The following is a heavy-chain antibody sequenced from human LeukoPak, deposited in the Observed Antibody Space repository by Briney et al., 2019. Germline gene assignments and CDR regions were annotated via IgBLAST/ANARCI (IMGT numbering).Heavy chain of an antibody. Sequence: SGTLSLTCTVSGDSISSYYWSWIRQPAGKGLEWIGYIYYSGSTNYNPSLKSRVTISVDTSKNQFSLKLSSVTAADTAVYYCARELLWFGEPMGAFDIWGQGTMVTVSS. CDR2: IYYSGST. CDR3: ARELLWFGEPMGAFDI. CDR1: GDSISSYY. D-gene: IGHD3-10*01. V-gene: IGHV4-59*01. J-gene: IGHJ3*02.